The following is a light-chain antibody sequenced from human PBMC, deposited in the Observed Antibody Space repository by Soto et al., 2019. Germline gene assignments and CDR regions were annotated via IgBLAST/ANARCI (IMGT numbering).Light chain of an antibody. J-gene: IGKJ1*01. CDR1: QSISSW. CDR2: KAS. CDR3: QQYNSYTWT. V-gene: IGKV1-5*03. Sequence: DIQLTQSPSTLSASLGDRVTITCWASQSISSWLAWYQQKTGKAPKLLIYKASSLESGVPSRFSGSGYGTEFNLTISSLQTDDFATYYCQQYNSYTWTFGQGTKVDIK.